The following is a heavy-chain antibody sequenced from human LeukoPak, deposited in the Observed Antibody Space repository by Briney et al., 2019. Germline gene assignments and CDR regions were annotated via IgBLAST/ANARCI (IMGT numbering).Heavy chain of an antibody. CDR1: GGSISSSTYY. CDR3: ARGGYYDSSGSRAEYFRH. Sequence: SETLSLTCTVSGGSISSSTYYWGWIRQPPGKGLEWIGSIYYSGSTYYNPSLKSRVTISVDTSKNQFSLKLSSVTAADTAVYYCARGGYYDSSGSRAEYFRHWGQGTWSPSPQ. V-gene: IGHV4-39*01. D-gene: IGHD3-22*01. CDR2: IYYSGST. J-gene: IGHJ1*01.